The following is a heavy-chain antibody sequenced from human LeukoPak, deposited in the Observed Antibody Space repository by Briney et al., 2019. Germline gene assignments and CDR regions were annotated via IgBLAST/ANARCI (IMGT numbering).Heavy chain of an antibody. CDR2: IYSGGSS. J-gene: IGHJ4*02. CDR3: ARVVRNGDWEY. D-gene: IGHD4-17*01. V-gene: IGHV3-53*01. CDR1: GFTVSSNY. Sequence: RPGGSLRLFCAASGFTVSSNYMSWVRQAPGKGLEWVSVIYSGGSSYYADSVKGRFTISRDNAKNSLYLQMNSLRVEDTAVYYCARVVRNGDWEYWGQGTLVTVSS.